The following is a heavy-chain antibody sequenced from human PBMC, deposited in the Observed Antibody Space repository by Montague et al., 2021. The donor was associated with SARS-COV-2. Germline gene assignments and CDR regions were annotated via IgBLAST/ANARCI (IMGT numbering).Heavy chain of an antibody. CDR1: GGSISSYY. CDR2: IYYSGST. Sequence: SETLSLTCTVSGGSISSYYWNWIRQPPGKGLEWIAYIYYSGSTNYNPSLKSRVTISVDTSKNQFSLKPSSVTAADTAVYYCARSREDYNILIGYPYYFDYWGQGTLVTVSS. CDR3: ARSREDYNILIGYPYYFDY. V-gene: IGHV4-59*01. J-gene: IGHJ4*02. D-gene: IGHD3-9*01.